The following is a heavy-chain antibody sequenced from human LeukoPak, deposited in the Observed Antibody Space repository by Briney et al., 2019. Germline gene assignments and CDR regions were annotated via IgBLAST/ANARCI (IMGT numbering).Heavy chain of an antibody. CDR3: ARELSGSSSGAPFNY. CDR1: GYSISSGYY. D-gene: IGHD6-19*01. Sequence: SETLSLTCTVSGYSISSGYYWGWIRQPQGKGLEWIGSIYHSGTTYYNPSLRSRVTISVDTSKNQFSLRLSSVTAADTAIYYCARELSGSSSGAPFNYWGQGTLVTVSS. V-gene: IGHV4-38-2*02. CDR2: IYHSGTT. J-gene: IGHJ4*02.